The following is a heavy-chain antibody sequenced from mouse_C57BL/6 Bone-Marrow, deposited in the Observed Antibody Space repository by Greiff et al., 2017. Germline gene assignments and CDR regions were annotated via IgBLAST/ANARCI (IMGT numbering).Heavy chain of an antibody. CDR3: TTQGIPRYFDV. D-gene: IGHD3-3*01. Sequence: KQSGAELVRPGASVKLSCTASGFNIQDDYMHWVKQRPEQGLEWIGWIDPENGDTEYASKFQGKATITADTSSNTAYLQLSSLTSEDTAVYYCTTQGIPRYFDVWGTGTTVTVSS. V-gene: IGHV14-4*01. CDR1: GFNIQDDY. CDR2: IDPENGDT. J-gene: IGHJ1*03.